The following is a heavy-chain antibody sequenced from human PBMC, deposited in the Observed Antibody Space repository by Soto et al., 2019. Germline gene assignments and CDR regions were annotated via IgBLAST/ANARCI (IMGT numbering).Heavy chain of an antibody. CDR3: ARAACSSTSCYYYSGLDV. J-gene: IGHJ6*02. Sequence: VASVKVSCKASGYTFTTYSMHWVRQAPGQRLEWMGWIHAGNGNTEHSQKFQGRVTITRDTSASTAYLELGSLRSEDTAVYYCARAACSSTSCYYYSGLDVWGQGTTVTVSS. CDR1: GYTFTTYS. D-gene: IGHD2-2*01. CDR2: IHAGNGNT. V-gene: IGHV1-3*01.